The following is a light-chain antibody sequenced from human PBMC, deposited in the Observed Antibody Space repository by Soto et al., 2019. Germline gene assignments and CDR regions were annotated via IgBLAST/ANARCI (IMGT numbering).Light chain of an antibody. CDR2: SSS. V-gene: IGLV1-44*01. Sequence: QPVLTQPPSASGTPGQRVTISCSGSSSNIGSNAAQWYQQLPGTAPKLLIYSSSQRPSGVPDRFSGSKSGTSASLAISGLQSEDEADYYCAAWDDSLNGPVFGGGTKLTVL. CDR3: AAWDDSLNGPV. J-gene: IGLJ2*01. CDR1: SSNIGSNA.